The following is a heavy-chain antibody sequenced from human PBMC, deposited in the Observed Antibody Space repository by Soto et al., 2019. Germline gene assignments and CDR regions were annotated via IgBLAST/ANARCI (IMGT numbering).Heavy chain of an antibody. Sequence: QVQLQESGPGLVKPSQTLSLTCTVSGGSISRGDYYWSWIRQPPGKGLEWIGYIYYSGSTYYNPSLKSRVTIAVDTSTSQFSLKLSSVTAADTAVYYCARAIAAPIDYYGMDVWGQGTTVTVS. CDR1: GGSISRGDYY. CDR3: ARAIAAPIDYYGMDV. J-gene: IGHJ6*02. CDR2: IYYSGST. D-gene: IGHD6-13*01. V-gene: IGHV4-30-4*01.